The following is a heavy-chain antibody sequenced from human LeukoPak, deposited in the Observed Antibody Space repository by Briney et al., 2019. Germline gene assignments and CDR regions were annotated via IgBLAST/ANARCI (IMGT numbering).Heavy chain of an antibody. CDR2: FYYSGSD. CDR3: VRGYCSGATCYHFDY. Sequence: SETLSLTCTVSGASITSYYWNWIRQPPGKGLEWIGYFYYSGSDNCNPSLKSRITISVDTSKNQFSLKLSSVTAADTAVYYCVRGYCSGATCYHFDYWGQGTLVTVSS. CDR1: GASITSYY. J-gene: IGHJ4*02. D-gene: IGHD2-15*01. V-gene: IGHV4-59*01.